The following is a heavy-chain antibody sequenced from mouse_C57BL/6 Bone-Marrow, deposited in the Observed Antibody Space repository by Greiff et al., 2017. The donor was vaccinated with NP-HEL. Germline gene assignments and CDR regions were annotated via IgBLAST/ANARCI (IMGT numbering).Heavy chain of an antibody. Sequence: DVMLVESGGGLVQPGGSLKLSCAASGFTFSDYYMYWVRQTPEKRLEWVAYISNGGGSTYYPDTVKGRFTIARDNAKHTLYLQMSRLKSEDTAMYYCARHAPSWGAMDYWGQGTSVTVSS. CDR3: ARHAPSWGAMDY. CDR1: GFTFSDYY. J-gene: IGHJ4*01. D-gene: IGHD6-1*01. CDR2: ISNGGGST. V-gene: IGHV5-12*01.